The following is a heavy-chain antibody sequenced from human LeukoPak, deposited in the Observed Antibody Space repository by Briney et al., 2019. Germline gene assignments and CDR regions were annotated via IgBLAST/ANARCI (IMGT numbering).Heavy chain of an antibody. CDR1: GFTFSDSW. V-gene: IGHV3-7*01. Sequence: GGSLRLSCAASGFTFSDSWMSWVRQAPGKGLEWVANMNQDGSAKGYVDSVKGRFTISRDNVRNSLYLQMSSLRPEDTAVYYCATYTHWVAGDVWGQGTTVTVSS. J-gene: IGHJ6*02. CDR2: MNQDGSAK. D-gene: IGHD3-16*01. CDR3: ATYTHWVAGDV.